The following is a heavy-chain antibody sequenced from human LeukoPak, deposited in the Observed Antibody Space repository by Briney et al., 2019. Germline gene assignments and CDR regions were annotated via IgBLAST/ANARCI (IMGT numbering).Heavy chain of an antibody. CDR1: RFTFSSFA. V-gene: IGHV3-23*01. CDR3: AKTDHSGSYFFDY. D-gene: IGHD1-26*01. Sequence: GGSLRLSCAASRFTFSSFAMSWVRQAPGKGLEWVSSMSASGGSTYYADSVKGRFTISRDNSKNTLYLQMNSLRAGDTALYYCAKTDHSGSYFFDYWGQGTLVTVSS. J-gene: IGHJ4*02. CDR2: MSASGGST.